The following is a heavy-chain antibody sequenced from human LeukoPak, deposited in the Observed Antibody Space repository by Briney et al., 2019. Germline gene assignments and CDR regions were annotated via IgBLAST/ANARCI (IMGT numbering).Heavy chain of an antibody. J-gene: IGHJ4*02. CDR3: AKPHIDSYYYDSSGYFDY. CDR1: GFTFNSYA. Sequence: GGSLRLSCAASGFTFNSYAMSWVRQAPGKGLEWVSAISGSGGSTYYADSVKGRFTISRDNSKNTLYLQMNSLRAEDTAVYYCAKPHIDSYYYDSSGYFDYWGQGTLVTVSS. V-gene: IGHV3-23*01. D-gene: IGHD3-22*01. CDR2: ISGSGGST.